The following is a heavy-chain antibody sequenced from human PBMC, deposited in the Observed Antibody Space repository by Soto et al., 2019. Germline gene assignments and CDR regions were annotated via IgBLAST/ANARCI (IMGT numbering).Heavy chain of an antibody. CDR1: GYTFTSYA. CDR2: INAGNGNT. V-gene: IGHV1-3*01. J-gene: IGHJ6*02. D-gene: IGHD6-13*01. Sequence: QVQLVQSGAEVKKPGASVKVSCKASGYTFTSYAMHWVRQAPGQRLEWMGWINAGNGNTKYSQKFQGRVTITRDTSASTAYMKLSSLRSEDTAVDYCASSHIEAAPYGMDVWGQGNTVTVSS. CDR3: ASSHIEAAPYGMDV.